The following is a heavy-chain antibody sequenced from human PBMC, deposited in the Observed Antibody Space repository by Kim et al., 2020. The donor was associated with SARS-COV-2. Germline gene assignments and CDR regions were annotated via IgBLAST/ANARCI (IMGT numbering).Heavy chain of an antibody. CDR2: IYSGGST. CDR3: AREGRKYCSGGSCLDRPYYFDY. CDR1: GFTVSSNY. D-gene: IGHD2-15*01. V-gene: IGHV3-53*01. J-gene: IGHJ4*02. Sequence: GGSLRLSCAASGFTVSSNYMSWVRQAPGKGLEWVSVIYSGGSTYYADSVKGRFTISRDNSKNTLYLQMNSLRAEDTAVYYCAREGRKYCSGGSCLDRPYYFDYWGQGTLVTVSS.